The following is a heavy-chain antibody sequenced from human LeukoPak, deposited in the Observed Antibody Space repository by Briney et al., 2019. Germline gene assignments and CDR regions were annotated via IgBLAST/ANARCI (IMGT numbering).Heavy chain of an antibody. CDR3: ARGAEFFGVDKYYFDY. V-gene: IGHV3-23*01. CDR2: ISGSGGST. J-gene: IGHJ4*02. CDR1: GFTFSSYA. D-gene: IGHD3-3*01. Sequence: PGGSLRLSCAASGFTFSSYAMSWVRQAPGKGLEWVSAISGSGGSTYYADSVKGRFTISRDNSKNTLYLQMGSLRAEDMAVYYCARGAEFFGVDKYYFDYWGQGTLVTVSS.